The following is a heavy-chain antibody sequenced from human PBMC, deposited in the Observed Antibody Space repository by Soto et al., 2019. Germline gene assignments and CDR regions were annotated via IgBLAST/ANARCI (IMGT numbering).Heavy chain of an antibody. J-gene: IGHJ4*02. CDR2: INYDGSET. V-gene: IGHV3-74*01. Sequence: EVQLLESGGGLVQPGGTLTLSCAASGFTLSHYWMTWVRQVPGRGLVWVARINYDGSETHYADSVRGRFAISRDNAKNTVYLQMSNLRAEDTAIYYCVRSSFGFFDYWGRGTLVTVSS. CDR1: GFTLSHYW. CDR3: VRSSFGFFDY. D-gene: IGHD3-16*01.